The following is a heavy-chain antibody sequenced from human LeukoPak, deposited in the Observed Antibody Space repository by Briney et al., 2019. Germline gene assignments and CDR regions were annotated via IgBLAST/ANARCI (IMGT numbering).Heavy chain of an antibody. V-gene: IGHV2-5*01. CDR2: IYWNDDK. D-gene: IGHD1-26*01. J-gene: IGHJ4*02. CDR1: GFSLRTSAVG. Sequence: SGPTLVNPTQTLTLTCTFSGFSLRTSAVGVGWIRQPPGKTLEWLALIYWNDDKRYRPSLKSRLTVTKDISKNQVVLTMTNMDPVDTATYYCAHRLAGGGSQNWGQGTLVTVSS. CDR3: AHRLAGGGSQN.